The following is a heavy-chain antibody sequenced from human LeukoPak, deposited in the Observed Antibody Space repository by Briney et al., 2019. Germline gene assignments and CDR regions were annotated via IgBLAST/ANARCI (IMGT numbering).Heavy chain of an antibody. J-gene: IGHJ6*03. CDR1: GGSISSGSYY. CDR2: IYTSGST. V-gene: IGHV4-61*02. Sequence: PSETLSLTCTVSGGSISSGSYYWSWIRQPAGKGLEWIGRIYTSGSTNYNPSLKSRVTISVDTSKNQFSLKLSSVTAADTAVYYCARGQRFSNYYYYMDVWGKGTTVTVSS. CDR3: ARGQRFSNYYYYMDV.